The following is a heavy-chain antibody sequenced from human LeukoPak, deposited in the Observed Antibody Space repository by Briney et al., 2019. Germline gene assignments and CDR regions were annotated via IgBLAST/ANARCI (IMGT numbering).Heavy chain of an antibody. CDR1: GFTFSSYS. V-gene: IGHV3-21*01. J-gene: IGHJ3*02. Sequence: VGSLRLSCAASGFTFSSYSMNWVRQAPGKGLEWVSSISSSSSYIYYADSVKGRFTISRDNAKNSLYLQMNSLRAEDTAVYYCARADSNYGAFDIWGQGTVVTVSS. D-gene: IGHD4-11*01. CDR3: ARADSNYGAFDI. CDR2: ISSSSSYI.